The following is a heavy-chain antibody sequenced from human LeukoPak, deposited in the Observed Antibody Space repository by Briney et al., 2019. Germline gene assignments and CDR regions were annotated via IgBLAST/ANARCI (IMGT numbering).Heavy chain of an antibody. J-gene: IGHJ6*03. Sequence: PGGSLRLSCAASGFTFSSYAMSWVRQAPGKGLEWVSAISGSGGSTYYADSVKGRFTISRDNSKNTLYLQMNSLRAEDTAVYYCATAFGYSGYDYPYYYYYMDVWGKGTTVTVSS. CDR1: GFTFSSYA. CDR2: ISGSGGST. V-gene: IGHV3-23*01. D-gene: IGHD5-12*01. CDR3: ATAFGYSGYDYPYYYYYMDV.